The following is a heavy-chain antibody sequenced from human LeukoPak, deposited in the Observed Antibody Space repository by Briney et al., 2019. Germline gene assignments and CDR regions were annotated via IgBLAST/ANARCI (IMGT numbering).Heavy chain of an antibody. CDR3: ARDIRAGRYGDYAFDY. J-gene: IGHJ4*02. CDR1: GFTFSSYA. Sequence: GGSLRLSCAASGFTFSSYAMHWVRQAPGKELEWVAVISYDGSNKYYADSVKGRFTISRDNSKNTLYLQINSLRAEDTAVYYCARDIRAGRYGDYAFDYWGQGTLVTVSS. V-gene: IGHV3-30-3*01. D-gene: IGHD4-17*01. CDR2: ISYDGSNK.